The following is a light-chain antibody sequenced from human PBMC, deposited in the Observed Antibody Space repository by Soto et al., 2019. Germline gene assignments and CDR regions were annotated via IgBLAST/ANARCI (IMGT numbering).Light chain of an antibody. CDR1: QSVSSN. J-gene: IGKJ1*01. CDR2: GAS. V-gene: IGKV3-15*01. Sequence: EIEMTQSPATLSVSPGERATFSCRASQSVSSNLAWYQQKPGQAPRLLIYGASTRATGIPARFSGSGSGTDFPLTISSLQSEDFAVYYCQQYNKWPRTFGQGTKVELK. CDR3: QQYNKWPRT.